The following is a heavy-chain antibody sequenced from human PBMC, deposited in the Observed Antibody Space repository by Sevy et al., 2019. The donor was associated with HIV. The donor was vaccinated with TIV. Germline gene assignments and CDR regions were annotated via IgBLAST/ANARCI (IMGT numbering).Heavy chain of an antibody. CDR2: IYTSGIT. CDR1: GGSISSGTYY. D-gene: IGHD3-10*01. CDR3: ARYYYGSGKYYFDY. Sequence: QTLSLTCTVSGGSISSGTYYWTWIRQPAGKGLEWIGRIYTSGITNYNPSLKSRVTISLDTSKNQFSLNLSSVTAADTAVYYCARYYYGSGKYYFDYWGQGTLVTVSS. J-gene: IGHJ4*02. V-gene: IGHV4-61*02.